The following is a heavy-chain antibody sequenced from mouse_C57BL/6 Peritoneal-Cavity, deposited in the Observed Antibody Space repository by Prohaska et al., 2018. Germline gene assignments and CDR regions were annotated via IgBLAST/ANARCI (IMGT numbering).Heavy chain of an antibody. Sequence: HGKSLEWIGDINPNNGGTSYNQKFKGKATWTVDKSSSTAYMELRSLTSEDSAVYYCARSGLVRSSYADWYFDVWGRVTTVTVSS. D-gene: IGHD1-1*01. CDR3: ARSGLVRSSYADWYFDV. CDR2: INPNNGGT. J-gene: IGHJ1*03. V-gene: IGHV1-26*01.